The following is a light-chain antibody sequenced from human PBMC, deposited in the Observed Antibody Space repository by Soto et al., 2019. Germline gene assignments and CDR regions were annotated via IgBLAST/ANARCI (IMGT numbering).Light chain of an antibody. CDR3: QQYGSSPH. CDR1: QSVSSSY. V-gene: IGKV3-20*01. Sequence: EIELTQSPGTLSLSPGEKATLSCRASQSVSSSYLAWYQQKPGQAPRLLIYGASSRATGIPDRFSGSGSGTDFTLTISRLEPEDFAVYYCQQYGSSPHFGQGTRLEIK. CDR2: GAS. J-gene: IGKJ5*01.